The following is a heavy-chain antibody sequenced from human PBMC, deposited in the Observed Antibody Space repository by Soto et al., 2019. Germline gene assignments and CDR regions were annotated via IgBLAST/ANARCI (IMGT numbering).Heavy chain of an antibody. V-gene: IGHV2-70*04. CDR3: ARSSGYNDGSDY. CDR1: GFSLSTSGMR. D-gene: IGHD5-12*01. CDR2: IDWDDDK. Sequence: SGPTLVNPTQTLTLTCTFSGFSLSTSGMRVSWIRQPPGKALEWLARIDWDDDKFDSTSLKTRLTISKDTTKNHVVLTMTNMDPVDTATYYCARSSGYNDGSDYWGQGTLVTVSS. J-gene: IGHJ4*02.